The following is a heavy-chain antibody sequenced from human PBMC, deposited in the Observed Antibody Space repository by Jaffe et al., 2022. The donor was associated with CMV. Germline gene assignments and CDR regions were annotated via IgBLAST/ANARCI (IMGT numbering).Heavy chain of an antibody. D-gene: IGHD2-15*01. J-gene: IGHJ6*02. CDR2: IFSNDEK. V-gene: IGHV2-26*01. Sequence: QVTLKESGPVLVKPTETLTLTCTVSGFSLSNARMGVSWIRQPPGKALEWLAHIFSNDEKSYSTSLKSRLTISKDTSKSQVVLTMTNMDPVDTATYYCARVYCSGGSCYGLYGMDVWGQGTTVTVSS. CDR3: ARVYCSGGSCYGLYGMDV. CDR1: GFSLSNARMG.